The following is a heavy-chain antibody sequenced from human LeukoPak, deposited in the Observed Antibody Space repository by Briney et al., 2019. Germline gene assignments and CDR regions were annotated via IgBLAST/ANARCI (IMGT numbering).Heavy chain of an antibody. Sequence: ASVKVSCKASGYTFTGYGISWVRQAPGQGLEWMGWISAYNGNTNYAQKLQGRVTMTTDTSTSTAYMELRSLRSDDTAVYYCARDPAVWFGELLGINWFDPWGQGTLVTVSS. V-gene: IGHV1-18*01. CDR2: ISAYNGNT. CDR3: ARDPAVWFGELLGINWFDP. CDR1: GYTFTGYG. D-gene: IGHD3-10*01. J-gene: IGHJ5*02.